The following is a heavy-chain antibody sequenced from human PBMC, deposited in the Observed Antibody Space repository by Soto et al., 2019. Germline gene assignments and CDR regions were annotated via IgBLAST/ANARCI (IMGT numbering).Heavy chain of an antibody. Sequence: GESLKISCKGSGYSFTSYWIGWVRQMPGKGLEWMGIIYPGDSDTRYSPSFQGQVTISADKSISTAYLQWSSLKASDTAMYYCARHPYYYDSSGYINYYYGMDGWGQGTTVTVSS. V-gene: IGHV5-51*01. J-gene: IGHJ6*02. CDR1: GYSFTSYW. D-gene: IGHD3-22*01. CDR2: IYPGDSDT. CDR3: ARHPYYYDSSGYINYYYGMDG.